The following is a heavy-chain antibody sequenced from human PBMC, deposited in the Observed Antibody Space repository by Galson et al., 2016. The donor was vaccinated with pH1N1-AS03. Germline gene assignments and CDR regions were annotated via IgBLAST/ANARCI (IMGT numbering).Heavy chain of an antibody. V-gene: IGHV3-23*01. Sequence: SLRLSCAASGFTFSNYAMGWVRQAPGKGLEWVSALSNSAASTYYADSVKDRFTISRDNSKNTLYLQMNGLRAEDTAIYYCAREIHFSGPLDYWGQGTLVTVSS. CDR3: AREIHFSGPLDY. CDR1: GFTFSNYA. J-gene: IGHJ4*02. D-gene: IGHD6-19*01. CDR2: LSNSAAST.